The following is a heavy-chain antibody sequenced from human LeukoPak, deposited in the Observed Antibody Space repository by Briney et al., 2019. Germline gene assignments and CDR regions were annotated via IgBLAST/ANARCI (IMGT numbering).Heavy chain of an antibody. CDR1: GFTFTTYY. CDR3: ARRGYHYDSGDYYYWFDP. D-gene: IGHD3-22*01. CDR2: INPSGGTA. J-gene: IGHJ5*02. Sequence: GASVKVSCKTSGFTFTTYYIHWVRQAPGQGLERMGMINPSGGTAGYAQKFQGRLTMTRDTSTSTVYMDLSSLRSEDTAVYYCARRGYHYDSGDYYYWFDPWGQGTLVTVSS. V-gene: IGHV1-46*01.